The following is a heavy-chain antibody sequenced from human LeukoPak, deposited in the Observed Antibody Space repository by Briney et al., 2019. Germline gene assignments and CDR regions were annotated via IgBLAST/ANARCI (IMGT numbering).Heavy chain of an antibody. D-gene: IGHD2-15*01. V-gene: IGHV1-46*01. J-gene: IGHJ4*02. CDR2: INPSGGST. CDR3: ARDCIGCHGFDY. CDR1: GYTFTRYY. Sequence: ASVEVSCKASGYTFTRYYMHWVRQAPGQGLEWMGIINPSGGSTSYAQKFQGRVTMTRDTSTSTVYMELSSLRSDDTAVYYCARDCIGCHGFDYWGQGTLVTVSS.